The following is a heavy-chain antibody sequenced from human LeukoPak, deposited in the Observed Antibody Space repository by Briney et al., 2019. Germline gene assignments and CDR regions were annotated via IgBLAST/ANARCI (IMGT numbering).Heavy chain of an antibody. CDR2: ISGSGDTT. V-gene: IGHV3-23*01. CDR3: AKDDAWLQYNY. Sequence: GGTLRLSCAASGFTFSSHGMNWVRQAPGKGLEWVSGISGSGDTTYYADFVKGRFTISRDNSKNTLYLQMNSLRVEDTAVFYCAKDDAWLQYNYWGQGTLVTVSS. CDR1: GFTFSSHG. D-gene: IGHD5-24*01. J-gene: IGHJ4*02.